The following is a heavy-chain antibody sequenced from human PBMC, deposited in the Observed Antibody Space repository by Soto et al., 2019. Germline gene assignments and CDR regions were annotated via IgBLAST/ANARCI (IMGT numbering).Heavy chain of an antibody. J-gene: IGHJ4*02. V-gene: IGHV3-15*01. CDR1: GFTFSNAW. Sequence: EVQLVESGGGLVKPGGSLRLSCAASGFTFSNAWMSWVRQAPGKGLEWVGRIKSKTDGGTTDYAAPVKGRFTISRDDSKNTLYLQMNSLKTEDTAVYYCTTDGAIVVVPADDYWGQGTLVTVSS. D-gene: IGHD2-2*01. CDR2: IKSKTDGGTT. CDR3: TTDGAIVVVPADDY.